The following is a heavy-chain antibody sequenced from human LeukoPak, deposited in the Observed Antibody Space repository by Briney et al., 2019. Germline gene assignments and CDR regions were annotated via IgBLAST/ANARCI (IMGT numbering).Heavy chain of an antibody. CDR2: VNPNSGNT. V-gene: IGHV1-8*01. Sequence: ASVKVSCKASGYTFTSYDINWVRQATGQGLEWMGWVNPNSGNTGYAQKFQGRVTMTRNTSISTAYMELSSLRSVDTAVYYCARGLHYDFWSGYYNKPFDYWGQGTLVTVSS. J-gene: IGHJ4*02. CDR1: GYTFTSYD. D-gene: IGHD3-3*01. CDR3: ARGLHYDFWSGYYNKPFDY.